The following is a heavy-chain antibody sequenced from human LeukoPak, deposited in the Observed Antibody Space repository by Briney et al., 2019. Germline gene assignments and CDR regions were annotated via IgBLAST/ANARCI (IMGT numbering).Heavy chain of an antibody. CDR3: ARVRVGEDHDY. CDR2: INPNSGGT. Sequence: ASVKVSCKASGYTFTGNYMHWVRQAPGQGLEWMGWINPNSGGTNYAQKFQGRVTMTRDASISAAYMELSRLTSDDTAVYYCARVRVGEDHDYWGQGTLVTVSS. CDR1: GYTFTGNY. D-gene: IGHD3-16*01. J-gene: IGHJ4*02. V-gene: IGHV1-2*02.